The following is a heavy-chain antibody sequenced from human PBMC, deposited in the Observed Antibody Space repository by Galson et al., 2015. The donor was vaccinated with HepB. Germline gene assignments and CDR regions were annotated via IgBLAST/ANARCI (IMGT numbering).Heavy chain of an antibody. CDR1: GFSFSSYA. CDR3: ASVRRGSGSYYRLSLAY. D-gene: IGHD3-10*01. Sequence: SLRLSCAASGFSFSSYAMHWVRQAPGEGLEWVALISYDGSNKYYADSVKGRFTISRDNSKNTLYLQMNSLRAEDTAVYYCASVRRGSGSYYRLSLAYWGQGTLVTVSS. CDR2: ISYDGSNK. J-gene: IGHJ4*02. V-gene: IGHV3-30-3*01.